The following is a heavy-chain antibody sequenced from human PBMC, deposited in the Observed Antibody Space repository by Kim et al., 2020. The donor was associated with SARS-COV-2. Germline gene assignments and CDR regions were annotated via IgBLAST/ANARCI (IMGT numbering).Heavy chain of an antibody. CDR2: IWYDGSNK. V-gene: IGHV3-33*08. D-gene: IGHD6-13*01. J-gene: IGHJ6*02. CDR1: GFTFSSYV. CDR3: ARDHQPSSSWHYAMDV. Sequence: GGSLRLSCAASGFTFSSYVMHWVRQAPGKGLEWVAVIWYDGSNKYYAGSVKGRFTISRDNSKNTLSLQMNSLRAEDTAVYYCARDHQPSSSWHYAMDVWGQGTTVTVSS.